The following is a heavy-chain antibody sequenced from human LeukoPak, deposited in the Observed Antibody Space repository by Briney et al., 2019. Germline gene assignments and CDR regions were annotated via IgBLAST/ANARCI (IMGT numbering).Heavy chain of an antibody. J-gene: IGHJ4*02. CDR1: GDSVSSNSAA. V-gene: IGHV6-1*01. D-gene: IGHD3-10*01. Sequence: QTLSLTCAISGDSVSSNSAAWNWIRQSPSRGLEWLGRTYYRSKWYNDYAVSVKSRITINPDTSKNQFSLQLNSVTPEDTAVYYCARDPLLLWFGEFPYYFDYWGQGTLVTVSS. CDR2: TYYRSKWYN. CDR3: ARDPLLLWFGEFPYYFDY.